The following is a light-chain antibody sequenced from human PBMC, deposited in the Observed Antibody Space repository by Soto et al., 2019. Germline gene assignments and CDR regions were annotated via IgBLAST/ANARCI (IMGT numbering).Light chain of an antibody. CDR1: RSEVGNYNL. CDR2: EGS. J-gene: IGLJ2*01. CDR3: CSYAGSSTLVI. Sequence: QSVLTQPASVSGSPGQSITISCTGTRSEVGNYNLVSWYQHHPGKAPKLMIYEGSKRPSGVSTRFSGSKSGNTASLTISGLQAEDEADYYCCSYAGSSTLVIFGGGTKVTVL. V-gene: IGLV2-23*01.